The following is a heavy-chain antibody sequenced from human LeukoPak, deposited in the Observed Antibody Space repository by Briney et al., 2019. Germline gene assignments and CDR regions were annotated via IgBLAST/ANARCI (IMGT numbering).Heavy chain of an antibody. J-gene: IGHJ4*02. CDR1: GNSVSRNRAA. Sequence: SQTLSLTCVISGNSVSRNRAAWNWIRQSPSRGLEWLGRTYQRSKWYYDYALSVKSRISINSDTSKNQFSPQLNSVTPKDTAVYYCARGGWELVYYFDYWGQGTLVTVSS. D-gene: IGHD4-23*01. CDR2: TYQRSKWYY. CDR3: ARGGWELVYYFDY. V-gene: IGHV6-1*01.